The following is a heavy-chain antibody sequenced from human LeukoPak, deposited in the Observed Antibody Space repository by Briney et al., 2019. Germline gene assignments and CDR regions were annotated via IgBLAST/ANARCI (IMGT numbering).Heavy chain of an antibody. V-gene: IGHV3-21*01. CDR3: VRLRRNNDRSGYYYYYDY. J-gene: IGHJ4*02. Sequence: GGSLRFSCAASGYTFSDFSVNWVRQAPGKGLEWVSSISGRRNYRYYADSVRGRFTISREDARDSLFLQMYSLRPEDTAVYFCVRLRRNNDRSGYYYYYDYGGQGTLVTLSS. D-gene: IGHD3-22*01. CDR2: ISGRRNYR. CDR1: GYTFSDFS.